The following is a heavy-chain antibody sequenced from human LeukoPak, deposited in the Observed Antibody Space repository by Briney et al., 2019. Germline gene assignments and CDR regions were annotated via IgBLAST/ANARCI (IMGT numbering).Heavy chain of an antibody. D-gene: IGHD3-10*01. J-gene: IGHJ4*02. Sequence: GGSLRLSCAASGFTFSSYSMNWVRQAPGKGLEWVSSISSSSYIYYADSVTGRFTISRDNAKNSLYLQMNSLRAEDTAVYYCARDQGSGFFDYWGQGTLVTVSS. CDR3: ARDQGSGFFDY. CDR1: GFTFSSYS. CDR2: ISSSSYI. V-gene: IGHV3-21*01.